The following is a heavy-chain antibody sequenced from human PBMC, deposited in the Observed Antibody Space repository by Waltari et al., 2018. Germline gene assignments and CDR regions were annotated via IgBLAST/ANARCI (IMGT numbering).Heavy chain of an antibody. D-gene: IGHD6-13*01. Sequence: EMVLVESGGGLVQPGGSLRLSCAASGFTFSSYWMHCVRQAPGKGLVSVSHINLEGSLTSYADSVKGRFTISRDNAKNTLFLQMNSLRAEDTAVYYCVLYSSSFLGDCWGQGTLVTVSS. J-gene: IGHJ4*02. V-gene: IGHV3-74*01. CDR3: VLYSSSFLGDC. CDR1: GFTFSSYW. CDR2: INLEGSLT.